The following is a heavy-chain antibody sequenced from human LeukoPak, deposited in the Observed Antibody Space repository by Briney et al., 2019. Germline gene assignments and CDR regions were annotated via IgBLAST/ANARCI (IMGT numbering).Heavy chain of an antibody. V-gene: IGHV3-23*01. Sequence: GGSLRLSCAASGFTFSSYAMSWVRQAPGKGLEWVSAISGSGGSTYYADSVKGRFTISRDNSKNSLYLQMNSLRAEDTAVYYCASGRYKHYFDYWGQGTLVTVSS. J-gene: IGHJ4*02. D-gene: IGHD3-9*01. CDR3: ASGRYKHYFDY. CDR1: GFTFSSYA. CDR2: ISGSGGST.